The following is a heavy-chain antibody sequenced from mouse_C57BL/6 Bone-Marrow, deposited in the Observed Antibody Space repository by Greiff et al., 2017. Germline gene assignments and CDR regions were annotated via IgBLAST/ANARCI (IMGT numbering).Heavy chain of an antibody. J-gene: IGHJ3*01. Sequence: EVKLVESGGGLVQSGRSLRLSCATSGFTFSDFYMEWVRQAPGKGLEWIAASRNKANDYTTEYSASVKGRFIVSRDTSQSILYLQMNALRAEDTAIYYCARDAYYDYDGGFAYWGQGTLVTVSA. CDR1: GFTFSDFY. CDR3: ARDAYYDYDGGFAY. CDR2: SRNKANDYTT. V-gene: IGHV7-1*01. D-gene: IGHD2-4*01.